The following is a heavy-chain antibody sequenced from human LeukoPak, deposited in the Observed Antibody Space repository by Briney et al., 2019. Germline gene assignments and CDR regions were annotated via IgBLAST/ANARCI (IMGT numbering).Heavy chain of an antibody. CDR2: ITGSGTGT. CDR1: GFTFSTHA. J-gene: IGHJ4*02. Sequence: GGSLRLSCAASGFTFSTHAMIWVRQAPGKGPEWVSCITGSGTGTYYTDSVKGRFTISRDNSKNTLYVQMNSLRAEDTAVYYCAKSVGSGSYYNNDCWGQGTLVTVSS. D-gene: IGHD3-10*01. V-gene: IGHV3-23*01. CDR3: AKSVGSGSYYNNDC.